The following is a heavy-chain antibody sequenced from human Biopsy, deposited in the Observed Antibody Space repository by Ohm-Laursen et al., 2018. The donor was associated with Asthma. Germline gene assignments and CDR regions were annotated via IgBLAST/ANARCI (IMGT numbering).Heavy chain of an antibody. CDR1: GGSITSSSYY. CDR3: VRHQYSSSWSTFDY. CDR2: MYHSESP. J-gene: IGHJ4*02. D-gene: IGHD3-22*01. V-gene: IGHV4-39*01. Sequence: GTLSLTCAVSGGSITSSSYYWGWIRQPPGKGMEWIGSMYHSESPYYHPSLKSRATISVDTSKNQLSLKMSSVTAADTAVYFCVRHQYSSSWSTFDYWGQGALVTVSS.